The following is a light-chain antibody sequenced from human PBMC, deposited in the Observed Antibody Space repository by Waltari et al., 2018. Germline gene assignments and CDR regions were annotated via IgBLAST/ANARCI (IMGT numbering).Light chain of an antibody. CDR3: QSADSTGTYPYV. Sequence: SYELTQPPSVSVSPGQTARIPCSGDALPKQYAYWYQQKPGQAPILVIYKDSERPSGIPERFSGSSSGTTVTLTISEVQTEDEADYYCQSADSTGTYPYVFGAGTKVTVL. V-gene: IGLV3-25*03. CDR2: KDS. CDR1: ALPKQY. J-gene: IGLJ1*01.